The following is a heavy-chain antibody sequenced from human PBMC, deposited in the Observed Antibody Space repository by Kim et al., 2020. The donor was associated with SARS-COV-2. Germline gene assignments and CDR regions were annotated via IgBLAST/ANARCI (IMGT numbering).Heavy chain of an antibody. CDR2: ISGSGGST. CDR3: AKVTYYDFWSGYPAYYYYGMDV. D-gene: IGHD3-3*01. CDR1: GFTFSSYA. J-gene: IGHJ6*02. V-gene: IGHV3-23*01. Sequence: GGSLRLSCAASGFTFSSYAMSWVRQAPGKGLEWVSAISGSGGSTYYADSVKGRFTISRDNSKNTLYLQMNSLRAEDTAVYYCAKVTYYDFWSGYPAYYYYGMDVWGQGTTVTVSS.